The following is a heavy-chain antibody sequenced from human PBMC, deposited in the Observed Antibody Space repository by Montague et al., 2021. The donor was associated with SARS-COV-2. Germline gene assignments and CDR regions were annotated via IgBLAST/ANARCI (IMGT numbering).Heavy chain of an antibody. CDR2: INHSGST. Sequence: SETLSLTCAVYGGSLSGYYWSWIHQSPGKGLEWIGEINHSGSTNHNPSLQSRVTISVDKSKNQFSLTLRFLTAADTAVYYCARGADYDFWSGFLRYKWFGPWGQGTPVIVSS. CDR1: GGSLSGYY. CDR3: ARGADYDFWSGFLRYKWFGP. J-gene: IGHJ5*02. V-gene: IGHV4-34*01. D-gene: IGHD3-3*01.